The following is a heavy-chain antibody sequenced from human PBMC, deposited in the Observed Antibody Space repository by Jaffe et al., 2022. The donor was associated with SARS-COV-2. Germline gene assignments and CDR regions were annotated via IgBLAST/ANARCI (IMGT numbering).Heavy chain of an antibody. CDR1: GYNFARDW. CDR2: IYPGDSDT. Sequence: EVQLVQSGAEVKKPGESLKISCKASGYNFARDWIGWVRQKSGKGLEWVGIIYPGDSDTRYSPSFQGQVTISADKSINTAYLQWSSLKASDTAMYYCARGRLPLDLLAVAGVRGWFDPWGQGTLVTVSS. J-gene: IGHJ5*02. CDR3: ARGRLPLDLLAVAGVRGWFDP. D-gene: IGHD6-19*01. V-gene: IGHV5-51*01.